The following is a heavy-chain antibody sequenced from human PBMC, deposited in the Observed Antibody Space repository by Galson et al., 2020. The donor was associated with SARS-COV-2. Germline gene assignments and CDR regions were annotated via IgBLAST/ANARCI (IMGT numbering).Heavy chain of an antibody. J-gene: IGHJ6*03. D-gene: IGHD2-2*01. V-gene: IGHV3-7*01. CDR2: IKQDGSEK. CDR1: GFTFSSYW. Sequence: QLGESLKISCAASGFTFSSYWMSWVRQAPGKGLEWVANIKQDGSEKYYVDSVKDRFTISRDNAKNSLYLQMNSLRAEDTAVYYCARAKYQLHYYYYYYMDVWGKGTTVTVSS. CDR3: ARAKYQLHYYYYYYMDV.